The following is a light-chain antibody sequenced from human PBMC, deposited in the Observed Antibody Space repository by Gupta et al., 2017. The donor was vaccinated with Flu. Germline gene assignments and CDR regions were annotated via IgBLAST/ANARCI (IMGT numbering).Light chain of an antibody. CDR2: DAS. CDR1: QSVSSS. J-gene: IGKJ1*01. V-gene: IGKV3-15*01. Sequence: EIVMTQSPVTLSVSPGERVTLSCRASQSVSSSLAWYQQKPGQAPRLLIYDASTRAAGIPARFSGSGCGKEFSLTISSRQSEDVAVYYCQQYKNWPPWTFGQGTKVEI. CDR3: QQYKNWPPWT.